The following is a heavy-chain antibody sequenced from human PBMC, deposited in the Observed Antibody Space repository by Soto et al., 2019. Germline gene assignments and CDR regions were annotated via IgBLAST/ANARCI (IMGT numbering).Heavy chain of an antibody. CDR2: IYSGGST. CDR1: GFTVSSNY. CDR3: ARERAVGIAVALNWFDP. Sequence: PGGSLRLSCAASGFTVSSNYMSWVRQAPGKGLEWVSVIYSGGSTYYADSVKGRFTISRDNSKNTLYLQMNSLRDEDTAVYYCARERAVGIAVALNWFDPWGQGTLVTVSS. D-gene: IGHD6-19*01. V-gene: IGHV3-53*01. J-gene: IGHJ5*02.